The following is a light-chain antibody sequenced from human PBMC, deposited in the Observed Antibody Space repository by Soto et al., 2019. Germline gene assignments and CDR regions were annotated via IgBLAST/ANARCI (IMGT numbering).Light chain of an antibody. Sequence: DIQMTQSPSSLSASVGDRVTITCQASQDISNYLNWYQQKPGKAPKLLIYDVSNLETGVPSRFSGSGSGTAFTITISTLPPEDIGTYFCQHFDRLPLSFGPGTTVEI. CDR1: QDISNY. CDR3: QHFDRLPLS. V-gene: IGKV1-33*01. CDR2: DVS. J-gene: IGKJ3*01.